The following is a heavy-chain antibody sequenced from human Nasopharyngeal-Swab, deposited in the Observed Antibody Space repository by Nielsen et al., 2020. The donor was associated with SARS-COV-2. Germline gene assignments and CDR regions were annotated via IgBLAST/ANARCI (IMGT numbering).Heavy chain of an antibody. D-gene: IGHD2-2*02. CDR1: GFTFSSYG. CDR3: AKCSSTYCYTKYYIDV. V-gene: IGHV3-30*18. Sequence: GESLKISCAASGFTFSSYGMHWVRQAPGKGLEWVAVISYDRSHKYYADSVKGRFTMSRDNSKDTLYLQMNSLRAEDTAVYYCAKCSSTYCYTKYYIDVWGKGTTVTVSS. CDR2: ISYDRSHK. J-gene: IGHJ6*03.